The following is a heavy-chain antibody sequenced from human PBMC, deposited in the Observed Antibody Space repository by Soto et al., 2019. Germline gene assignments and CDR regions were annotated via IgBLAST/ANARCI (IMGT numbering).Heavy chain of an antibody. D-gene: IGHD6-6*01. Sequence: QVQLVQSGAEVKKPGASVKVSCKASGYTFTSYGISRERQAPGQGLEWMGWISAYNGNTNYAQKLQGRVTMTTDTATSTGYRELRSLRSDDTAVYYCERDPGVGDSSSTYLDYWGQGALITVSS. J-gene: IGHJ4*02. CDR2: ISAYNGNT. V-gene: IGHV1-18*01. CDR3: ERDPGVGDSSSTYLDY. CDR1: GYTFTSYG.